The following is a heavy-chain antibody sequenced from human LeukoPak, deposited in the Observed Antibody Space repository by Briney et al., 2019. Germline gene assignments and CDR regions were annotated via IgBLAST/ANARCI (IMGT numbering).Heavy chain of an antibody. Sequence: TGGSLRLSSAASGFTFSSYEMTWVRQAPGKGLEYISYISNSGHNVYYADSVKGRFTISRDNAKSSLYLQVDSLRAEDTAVYYCARDQGKYSHGQLDYWGQGILVTVSA. V-gene: IGHV3-48*03. CDR2: ISNSGHNV. CDR1: GFTFSSYE. J-gene: IGHJ4*02. CDR3: ARDQGKYSHGQLDY. D-gene: IGHD5-18*01.